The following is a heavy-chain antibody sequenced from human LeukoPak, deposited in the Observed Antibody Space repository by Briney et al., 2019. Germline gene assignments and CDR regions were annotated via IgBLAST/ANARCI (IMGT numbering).Heavy chain of an antibody. CDR3: ARESYYDILTGYNYFDY. CDR1: GGTFSSYA. V-gene: IGHV1-69*13. Sequence: SVTVSCKASGGTFSSYAISWVRQAPGQGLEWMGGIIPIFGTANYAQKFQGRVTITADESTSTAYMELSSLRSEDTAVYYCARESYYDILTGYNYFDYWGQGTLVTVSS. J-gene: IGHJ4*02. D-gene: IGHD3-9*01. CDR2: IIPIFGTA.